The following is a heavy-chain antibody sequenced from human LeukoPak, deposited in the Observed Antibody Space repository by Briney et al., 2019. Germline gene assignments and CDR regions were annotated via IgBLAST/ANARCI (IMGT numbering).Heavy chain of an antibody. Sequence: GGSLRLSCAASGFTFSSYWMHWVRQAPGKGLVWVSRINSDGSGTSYADSVKGRFTISRDNAKNTLYLQMNSLRAEDTAVYYCARDPGSGGGNVWGQGTLVAVSS. CDR1: GFTFSSYW. V-gene: IGHV3-74*01. D-gene: IGHD4-23*01. J-gene: IGHJ4*02. CDR3: ARDPGSGGGNV. CDR2: INSDGSGT.